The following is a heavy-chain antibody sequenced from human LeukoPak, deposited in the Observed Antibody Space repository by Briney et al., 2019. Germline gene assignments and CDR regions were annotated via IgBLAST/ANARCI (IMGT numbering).Heavy chain of an antibody. V-gene: IGHV1-2*02. D-gene: IGHD3-16*02. Sequence: GASVKVSCKASGYTLTAYYLHWVRQAPGQGLEWLGWINPNGGGTNYAQKFQGRVTMTRDTSISTAYLDLSGLTYDDTAVYYCARGRDRGTWYDHWGQGTLITVSS. CDR1: GYTLTAYY. J-gene: IGHJ5*02. CDR2: INPNGGGT. CDR3: ARGRDRGTWYDH.